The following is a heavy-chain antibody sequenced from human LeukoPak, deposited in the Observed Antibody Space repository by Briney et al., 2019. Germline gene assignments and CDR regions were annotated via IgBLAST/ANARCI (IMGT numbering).Heavy chain of an antibody. J-gene: IGHJ3*02. D-gene: IGHD3-22*01. CDR1: GFTFSSFA. Sequence: GGSLRLSCAASGFTFSSFAMHWVRQAPGKGLEWVAVISYEGSDKYYADYVKGRLTISRDNSKNTLYLQMNSLRAEDTAVYYCASPGSSSGYYPGAFDIWGQGTMVTVSS. V-gene: IGHV3-30-3*01. CDR2: ISYEGSDK. CDR3: ASPGSSSGYYPGAFDI.